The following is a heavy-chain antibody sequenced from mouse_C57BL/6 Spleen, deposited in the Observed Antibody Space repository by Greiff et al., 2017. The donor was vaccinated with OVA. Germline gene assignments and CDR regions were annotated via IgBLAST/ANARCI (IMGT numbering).Heavy chain of an antibody. Sequence: VQLQQPGAELVKPGASVKLSCKASGYTFTSYWMHWVKQRPGQGLEWIGMIHPNSGSTNYNEKFKSKATLTVDKSSSTAYMQLSSLTSEDSAVYYCARGDGYDYWYFDVWGTGTTVTVSS. CDR1: GYTFTSYW. V-gene: IGHV1-64*01. D-gene: IGHD2-2*01. CDR3: ARGDGYDYWYFDV. J-gene: IGHJ1*03. CDR2: IHPNSGST.